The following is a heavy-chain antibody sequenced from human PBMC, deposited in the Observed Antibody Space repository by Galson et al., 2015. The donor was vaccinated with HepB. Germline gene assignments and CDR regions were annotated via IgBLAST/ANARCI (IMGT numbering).Heavy chain of an antibody. CDR3: ARTSGHFDY. D-gene: IGHD2-15*01. J-gene: IGHJ4*01. Sequence: SLRLSCAASGFTFSRYSMHWVRQAPGKGLVWVSRINSDGSSTNYADSVKGRFTISRDNAKNTLYLQMNSLRAEGTAVYYCARTSGHFDYWGHGTLVTVSS. CDR1: GFTFSRYS. V-gene: IGHV3-74*01. CDR2: INSDGSST.